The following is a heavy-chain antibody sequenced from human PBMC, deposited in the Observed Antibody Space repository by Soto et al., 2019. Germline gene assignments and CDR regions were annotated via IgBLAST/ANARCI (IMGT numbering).Heavy chain of an antibody. CDR3: ARTPYYYDSSGSS. CDR2: IYYSGST. CDR1: GGSISSGDYY. V-gene: IGHV4-30-4*01. D-gene: IGHD3-22*01. Sequence: QVQLQESGPGLVKPSQTLSLTCTVSGGSISSGDYYWSWIRQPPGKGLEWIGYIYYSGSTYYNPSLKRRVTISVDTSKNQFSQKLSSVTAADTAVYYCARTPYYYDSSGSSWGQGTLVTVSA. J-gene: IGHJ5*02.